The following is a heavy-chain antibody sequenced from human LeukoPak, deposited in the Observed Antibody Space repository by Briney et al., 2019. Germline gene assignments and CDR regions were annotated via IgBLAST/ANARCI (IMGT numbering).Heavy chain of an antibody. CDR2: IYYSGST. CDR1: GGSISSYY. CDR3: ARAATTRGSWFDP. D-gene: IGHD1-1*01. V-gene: IGHV4-59*01. J-gene: IGHJ5*02. Sequence: SETLSLTCTVSGGSISSYYWSWIRQPPGKGLEWIGYIYYSGSTNCNPSLKSRVTISVDTSKNQFSLKLSSVTAADTAVYYCARAATTRGSWFDPWGQGTLVTVSS.